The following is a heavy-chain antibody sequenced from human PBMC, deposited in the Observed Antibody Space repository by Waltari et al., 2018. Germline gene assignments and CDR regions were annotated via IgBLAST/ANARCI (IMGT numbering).Heavy chain of an antibody. J-gene: IGHJ4*02. CDR1: GYTFTSYG. CDR2: ITAQTGNT. D-gene: IGHD1-26*01. V-gene: IGHV1-18*01. Sequence: QVHLVQSGAEVKKPGASVKVSCKASGYTFTSYGFSWVRQAPGQGLEWMGWITAQTGNTNSAQRFQDRVTMTKDTSTTTAYMELRSLRSDDTAVYYCARVSPSGSYYSPLDFWGQGTLVTVSS. CDR3: ARVSPSGSYYSPLDF.